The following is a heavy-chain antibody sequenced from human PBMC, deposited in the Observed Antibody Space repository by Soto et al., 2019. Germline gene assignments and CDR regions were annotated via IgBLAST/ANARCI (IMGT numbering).Heavy chain of an antibody. D-gene: IGHD2-2*01. CDR3: ARERGSSSAEGYYYYGMDV. CDR2: IKQDGSEK. Sequence: PGGSLRLSCAASGFTFSRHGMSWVRQAPGKGLEWVANIKQDGSEKYYVDSVKGRFTISRDNAKNSLYLQMNSLRAEDTAVYYCARERGSSSAEGYYYYGMDVWGQGTTVTVSS. V-gene: IGHV3-7*01. CDR1: GFTFSRHG. J-gene: IGHJ6*02.